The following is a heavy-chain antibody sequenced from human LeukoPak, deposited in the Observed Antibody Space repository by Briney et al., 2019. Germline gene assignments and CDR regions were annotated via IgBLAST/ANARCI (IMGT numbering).Heavy chain of an antibody. Sequence: ASVKVSCKASGYTFTSYGISWVRQAPGQGLEWMGWISAYNGNTNYAQKLQGRVTMTTDTSTSTAYMELRSMRSDDTAVYYCARDSYLIVAAGALFRIPFDYWGQGTLVTVSS. V-gene: IGHV1-18*01. CDR2: ISAYNGNT. CDR1: GYTFTSYG. D-gene: IGHD6-13*01. CDR3: ARDSYLIVAAGALFRIPFDY. J-gene: IGHJ4*02.